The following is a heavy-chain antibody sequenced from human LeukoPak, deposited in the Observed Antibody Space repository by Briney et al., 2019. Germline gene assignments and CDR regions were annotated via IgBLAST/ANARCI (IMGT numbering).Heavy chain of an antibody. CDR1: GYTFTGYY. J-gene: IGHJ4*02. CDR2: INPNSGGT. Sequence: ASVKVSCKASGYTFTGYYMHWVRQAPGQGLEWMGWINPNSGGTNYAQKFQGRVTMTRDTSISTAYMELSRLRSDDTAVYYCARLMIEYYDSSGYSDFWGQGTLVTASS. D-gene: IGHD3-22*01. CDR3: ARLMIEYYDSSGYSDF. V-gene: IGHV1-2*02.